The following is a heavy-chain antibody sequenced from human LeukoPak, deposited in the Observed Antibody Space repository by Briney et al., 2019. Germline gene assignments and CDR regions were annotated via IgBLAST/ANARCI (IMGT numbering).Heavy chain of an antibody. CDR2: NNPARGET. CDR1: RYTFTPDY. CDR3: SILGDTFDI. J-gene: IGHJ3*02. Sequence: ASVKGSSTASRYTFTPDYMHWVRQAPGQGLEWMGSNNPARGETKYAQNLQGRVTLSRDTSIDTAYRHLSRLISDDTAVYYFSILGDTFDIWGEGGKVGVCS. V-gene: IGHV1-2*02. D-gene: IGHD3-16*01.